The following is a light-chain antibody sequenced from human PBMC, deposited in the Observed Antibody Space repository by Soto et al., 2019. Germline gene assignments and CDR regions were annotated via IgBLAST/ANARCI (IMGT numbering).Light chain of an antibody. Sequence: QSSLTQPASVSGSPGQSITIACTGTNSDVGGYNSVSWYQLHPGKAPRLVIYDVSIRPPAVSDRFSGSTSGNTASLTISGLQAEDEAENYCSSYTAPRTVVFGGGPKLT. CDR1: NSDVGGYNS. J-gene: IGLJ3*02. CDR2: DVS. V-gene: IGLV2-14*03. CDR3: SSYTAPRTVV.